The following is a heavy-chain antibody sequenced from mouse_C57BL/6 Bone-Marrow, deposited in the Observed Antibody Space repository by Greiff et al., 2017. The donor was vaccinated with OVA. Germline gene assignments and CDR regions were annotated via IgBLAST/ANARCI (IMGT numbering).Heavy chain of an antibody. V-gene: IGHV1-4*01. CDR2: INPSSGYT. J-gene: IGHJ3*01. CDR3: ARDDGKWFAY. CDR1: GYTFTSYT. D-gene: IGHD2-3*01. Sequence: VQLQQSGAELARPGASVKMSCKASGYTFTSYTMHWVKQRPGQGLEWIGYINPSSGYTKYNQKFKDKATLPADKSSSAAYMQLSSLTSEDSAVYYCARDDGKWFAYWGRGTRVTVSA.